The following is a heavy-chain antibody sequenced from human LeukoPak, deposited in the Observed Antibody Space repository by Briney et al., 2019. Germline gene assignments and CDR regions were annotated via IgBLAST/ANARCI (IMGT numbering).Heavy chain of an antibody. D-gene: IGHD4-11*01. J-gene: IGHJ4*02. Sequence: SETLSLTCSVSGYSIANGYHWAWVRQPPGKRLEWLGSIYQSGSTYDNLSLKSRLTMSVDTSKNQFSLTMRAVTAADTALYYCARSEINDYIRFWGQGILVTVSS. V-gene: IGHV4-38-2*01. CDR1: GYSIANGYH. CDR2: IYQSGST. CDR3: ARSEINDYIRF.